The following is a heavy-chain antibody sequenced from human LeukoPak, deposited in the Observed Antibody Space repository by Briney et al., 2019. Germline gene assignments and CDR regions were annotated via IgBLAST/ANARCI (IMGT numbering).Heavy chain of an antibody. D-gene: IGHD3-9*01. J-gene: IGHJ4*02. CDR3: ARWRYFGWLYSYYFDY. CDR1: GGSISSYY. CDR2: IYYSGST. Sequence: PSETLSLTCTVSGGSISSYYWSWIRQPPGKGLEWIGYIYYSGSTNYNPSLKSRVTISVDTSKNQFSLKLSSVTAADTAVYYCARWRYFGWLYSYYFDYWGQGTLVTVSS. V-gene: IGHV4-59*08.